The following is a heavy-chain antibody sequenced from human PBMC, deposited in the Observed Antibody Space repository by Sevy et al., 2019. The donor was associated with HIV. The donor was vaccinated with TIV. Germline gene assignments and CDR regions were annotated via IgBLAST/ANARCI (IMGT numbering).Heavy chain of an antibody. CDR2: ISSSSSYI. J-gene: IGHJ6*02. D-gene: IGHD6-19*01. V-gene: IGHV3-21*01. CDR1: AFTFSSYS. Sequence: GGSLRLSCAASAFTFSSYSMNWVRQAPGKGLEWVSSISSSSSYIYYADSVKGRFTISRDNAKNSLYLQMNSLRAEDTAVYYCSREGAGVINYYYYYGMDVWGQGTTVTVSS. CDR3: SREGAGVINYYYYYGMDV.